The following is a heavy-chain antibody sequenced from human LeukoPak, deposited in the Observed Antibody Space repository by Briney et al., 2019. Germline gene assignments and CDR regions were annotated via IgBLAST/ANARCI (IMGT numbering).Heavy chain of an antibody. Sequence: ASVKVSCKVFGYTLTELSMHWVRQAPGKGLEWMGGFDPEDGEKVYAQKFQYRVTMTEDTSAGTADMELRNLRSDDTAVYYCTTRPIRFGEVSVWGQGTLVTVSS. V-gene: IGHV1-24*01. D-gene: IGHD3-10*01. CDR2: FDPEDGEK. CDR3: TTRPIRFGEVSV. CDR1: GYTLTELS. J-gene: IGHJ4*02.